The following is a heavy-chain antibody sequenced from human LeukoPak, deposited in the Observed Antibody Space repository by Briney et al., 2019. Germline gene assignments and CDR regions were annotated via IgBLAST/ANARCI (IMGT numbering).Heavy chain of an antibody. CDR3: ARRLEGATGWAFDI. CDR2: IYYSGST. CDR1: GGSFSSYY. Sequence: SETLSLTCAVYGGSFSSYYWSWIRHPPGKGLEWIGYIYYSGSTNYNPSLKSRVTISVNTSKNQFSLKLSSVTAADAAVYYCARRLEGATGWAFDIWGKGTMVTVSS. J-gene: IGHJ3*02. V-gene: IGHV4-59*01. D-gene: IGHD1-26*01.